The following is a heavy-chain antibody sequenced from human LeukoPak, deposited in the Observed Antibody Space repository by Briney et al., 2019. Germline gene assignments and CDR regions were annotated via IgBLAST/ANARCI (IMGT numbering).Heavy chain of an antibody. CDR1: GFTFSNCA. J-gene: IGHJ4*02. CDR2: ISSSGGTT. CDR3: AKDRPRGRLSYFDY. V-gene: IGHV3-23*01. D-gene: IGHD3-16*02. Sequence: GGSLRLSCAASGFTFSNCAMGWVRQAPGKGLEWVAGISSSGGTTYYADSVRGRFTISRDNSKNTLDLQMDSLRAEDTAVYYCAKDRPRGRLSYFDYWGQGTLVTVSS.